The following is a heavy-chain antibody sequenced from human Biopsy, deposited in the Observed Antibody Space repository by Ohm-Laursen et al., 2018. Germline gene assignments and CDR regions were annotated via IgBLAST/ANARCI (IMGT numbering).Heavy chain of an antibody. CDR2: ISHTGYT. D-gene: IGHD4-23*01. J-gene: IGHJ1*01. CDR1: GGSFTGHY. V-gene: IGHV4-59*11. CDR3: ARGSNEYGGLYFPH. Sequence: SQTLSLTCPVSGGSFTGHYWTWIRQPPGKGLEWIGHISHTGYTSYKSSLKSRVTISLDTSRKHFSLRLTSLAAADTAVYYCARGSNEYGGLYFPHWGQGTLLTVSS.